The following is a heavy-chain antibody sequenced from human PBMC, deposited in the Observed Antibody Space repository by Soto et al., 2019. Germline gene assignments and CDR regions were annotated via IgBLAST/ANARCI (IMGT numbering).Heavy chain of an antibody. V-gene: IGHV1-18*01. CDR1: GYTFSNFG. D-gene: IGHD2-15*01. Sequence: QVQLVQSAAEVKKPGASVKVSCKASGYTFSNFGLSWVRQAPGQGLEWMGWIGPYNGNTDHAQKFQDRVTMTTDTSTNTAYMELRGLTSDETAVYYCARCYCSVGSCYTCWHFDLWGRGTLVTVSS. CDR2: IGPYNGNT. J-gene: IGHJ2*01. CDR3: ARCYCSVGSCYTCWHFDL.